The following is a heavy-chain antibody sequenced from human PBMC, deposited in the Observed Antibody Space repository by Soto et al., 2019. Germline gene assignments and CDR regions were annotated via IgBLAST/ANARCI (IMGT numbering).Heavy chain of an antibody. V-gene: IGHV3-48*01. D-gene: IGHD3-10*01. CDR3: ASTAWFGEFPYFDY. CDR2: ISSSSSTI. J-gene: IGHJ4*02. CDR1: GFTFSSYS. Sequence: GGSLRFSCAASGFTFSSYSMNWVRQAPGKGLEWVSYISSSSSTIYYADSVKGRFTISRDNAKNSLYLQMNSLRAEDTAVYYCASTAWFGEFPYFDYWGQGTLVTVSS.